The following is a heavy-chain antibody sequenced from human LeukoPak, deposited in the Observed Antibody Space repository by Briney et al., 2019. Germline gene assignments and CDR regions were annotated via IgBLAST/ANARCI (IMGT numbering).Heavy chain of an antibody. V-gene: IGHV3-23*01. CDR2: ITTNGGRT. CDR1: GFTFASYG. Sequence: AGGSLRLSCAASGFTFASYGMSWVRQAPGKGLEWVSFITTNGGRTSYADSVEGRFTISRDNPRNTLYMQMNSLRDEDTALYYCAIMHGYYDGTGYWVQWGQGTLVTVSS. CDR3: AIMHGYYDGTGYWVQ. D-gene: IGHD3-22*01. J-gene: IGHJ1*01.